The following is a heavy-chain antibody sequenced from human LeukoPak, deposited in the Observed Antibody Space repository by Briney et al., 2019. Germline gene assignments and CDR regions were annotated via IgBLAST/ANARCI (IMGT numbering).Heavy chain of an antibody. V-gene: IGHV3-23*01. CDR1: GFTFSGYA. Sequence: GGSLRLSCAASGFTFSGYAMSWVRQAPGKGLEWVSAISGSGGSTYYADSVKGRFTISRDNSKNTLYLQMNSLRAEDTAVYYCAKDLGGYGLRYFDYWGQGTLVTVSS. J-gene: IGHJ4*02. D-gene: IGHD5-12*01. CDR2: ISGSGGST. CDR3: AKDLGGYGLRYFDY.